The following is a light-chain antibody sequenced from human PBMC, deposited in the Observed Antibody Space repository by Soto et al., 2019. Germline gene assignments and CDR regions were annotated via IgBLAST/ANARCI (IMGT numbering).Light chain of an antibody. CDR2: DIN. CDR3: GSYNASPNPEL. V-gene: IGLV2-14*03. J-gene: IGLJ2*01. CDR1: STDVGSYNY. Sequence: QSALTQPASVSGAPGQSTTISCAGASTDVGSYNYVSWYQHQPGKAPKLLIYDINNRPSGVSNRFSGSKSGNTASLTISGLQAEDEADFYCGSYNASPNPELFGGGTKLTVL.